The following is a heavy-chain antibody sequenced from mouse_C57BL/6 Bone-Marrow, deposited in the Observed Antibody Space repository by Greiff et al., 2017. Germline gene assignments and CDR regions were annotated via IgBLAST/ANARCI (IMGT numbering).Heavy chain of an antibody. Sequence: EVQLVESGGDLVKPGGSLKLSCTASGFTFSSYGMSWVRQTPDKRLEWVATISSGGSYTYYTDSVKGRFTISRDNAKNNLYMQTSRLKSEDTAMSYCAITTVVATWVSYYAMDYWGQGTSVTVSS. V-gene: IGHV5-6*01. CDR1: GFTFSSYG. J-gene: IGHJ4*01. CDR3: AITTVVATWVSYYAMDY. CDR2: ISSGGSYT. D-gene: IGHD1-1*01.